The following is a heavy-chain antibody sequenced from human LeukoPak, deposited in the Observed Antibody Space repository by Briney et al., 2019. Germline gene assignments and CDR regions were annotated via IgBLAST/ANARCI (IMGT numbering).Heavy chain of an antibody. CDR3: ASGSYHHYYYYYMDV. D-gene: IGHD1-26*01. CDR1: GFSFSSYN. V-gene: IGHV3-7*01. CDR2: IKQDGSEK. J-gene: IGHJ6*03. Sequence: GGSLRLSCAASGFSFSSYNMNWVRQAPGKGLEWVANIKQDGSEKYYVDSVKGRFTISRDNATNSLYLQMNSLRTEDTAVYYCASGSYHHYYYYYMDVWGKGTTVTISS.